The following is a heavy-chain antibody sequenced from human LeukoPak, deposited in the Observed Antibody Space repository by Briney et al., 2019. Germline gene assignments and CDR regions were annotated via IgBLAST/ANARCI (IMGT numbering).Heavy chain of an antibody. D-gene: IGHD5-12*01. V-gene: IGHV4-34*01. CDR3: ARSLPTYGGYGY. CDR2: INHSGST. Sequence: GSLRLSCAASGFTFSSYAMSWVRQPPGKGLEWIGEINHSGSTNYNPSLKSRVTISVDTSKNQFSLKLSSVTAADTAVYYCARSLPTYGGYGYWGQGTLVTVSS. CDR1: GFTFSSYA. J-gene: IGHJ4*02.